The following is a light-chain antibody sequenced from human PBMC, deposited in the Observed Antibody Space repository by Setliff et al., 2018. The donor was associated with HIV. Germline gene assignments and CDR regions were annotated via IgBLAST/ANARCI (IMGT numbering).Light chain of an antibody. CDR2: VVN. V-gene: IGLV2-14*03. J-gene: IGLJ3*02. CDR1: GSDIGGYNY. Sequence: QSVLTQPTSVSGSPGQSIAISCNGTGSDIGGYNYVSWYQQQPGKAPKLIIYVVNSRPSGISTRFSGSKSGNTASLTISGLQAEDEAVYFCSSYSTRSWVFGGGTQLTVL. CDR3: SSYSTRSWV.